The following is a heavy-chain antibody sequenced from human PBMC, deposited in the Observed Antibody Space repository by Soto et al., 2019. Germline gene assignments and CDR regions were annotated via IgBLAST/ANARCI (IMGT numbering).Heavy chain of an antibody. V-gene: IGHV3-23*01. D-gene: IGHD3-3*01. CDR2: ISGGGGST. J-gene: IGHJ5*02. CDR1: GFTFSSYA. CDR3: AKEGGYDFWGGYYT. Sequence: GGSLRLSCAASGFTFSSYAMSWVRQAPGKGLEWVSAISGGGGSTYYADSVKGRFTISRDNSKNTLYLQMNSLRAEDTAVYYCAKEGGYDFWGGYYTWGQGTLVTVSS.